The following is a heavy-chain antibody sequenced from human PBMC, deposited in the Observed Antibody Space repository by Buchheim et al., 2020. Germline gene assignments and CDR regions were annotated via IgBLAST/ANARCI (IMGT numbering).Heavy chain of an antibody. J-gene: IGHJ6*02. CDR1: GFTFSSYA. CDR2: FSGSGGST. CDR3: AKVVYGGYYYGMDV. Sequence: EVQLLESGGGLVQPGGSLRLSCAASGFTFSSYAMNWVRQAPGKGLGWVLGFSGSGGSTYYADSVKGRFPISRANSQNTLHLQMNSLRAEDTAVYYCAKVVYGGYYYGMDVWGQGTT. V-gene: IGHV3-23*01. D-gene: IGHD4-23*01.